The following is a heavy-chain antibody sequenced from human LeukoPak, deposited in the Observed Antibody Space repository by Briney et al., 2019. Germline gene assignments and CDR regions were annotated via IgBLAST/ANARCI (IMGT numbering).Heavy chain of an antibody. CDR2: INPNSGGT. Sequence: GASVKVSCKASGGTFSSYAISWVRQAPGQGLEWMGWINPNSGGTNYAQKFQGRVTMTRDTSISTAYMELSRLRSDDTAVYYCASEVAVAGTRIDYWGQGTLVTVSS. CDR1: GGTFSSYA. D-gene: IGHD6-19*01. J-gene: IGHJ4*02. V-gene: IGHV1-2*02. CDR3: ASEVAVAGTRIDY.